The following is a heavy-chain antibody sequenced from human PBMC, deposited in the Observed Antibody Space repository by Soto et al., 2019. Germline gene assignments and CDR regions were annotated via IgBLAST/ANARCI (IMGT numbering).Heavy chain of an antibody. D-gene: IGHD2-8*01. CDR3: TRDDVHFNGDRSYGVPMDV. CDR1: GFSVSSKY. CDR2: IQSGGTT. Sequence: EVQLVESGGDLVQPGGSLRLSCAASGFSVSSKYMSWVRQAPGKGLEWGSLIQSGGTTYYAGSVKGRLPISRAYSENTLFLQMNSLRVEDTAVYYCTRDDVHFNGDRSYGVPMDVWGKGTTVTVSA. J-gene: IGHJ6*04. V-gene: IGHV3-66*01.